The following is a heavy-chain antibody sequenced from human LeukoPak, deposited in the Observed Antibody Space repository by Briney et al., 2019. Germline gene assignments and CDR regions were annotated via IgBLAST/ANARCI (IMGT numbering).Heavy chain of an antibody. CDR2: ISYIGST. V-gene: IGHV4-59*11. CDR1: GGSMTSHY. CDR3: ARDPTTVTKGLDI. D-gene: IGHD4-17*01. Sequence: KPSETLSLTCTVSGGSMTSHYWSWIRQPPGKGLEWIGYISYIGSTNYNPSLKGRVTISVDTSKNQFSLKLSSVTAADAAVYFCARDPTTVTKGLDIWGQGTMVTVSS. J-gene: IGHJ3*02.